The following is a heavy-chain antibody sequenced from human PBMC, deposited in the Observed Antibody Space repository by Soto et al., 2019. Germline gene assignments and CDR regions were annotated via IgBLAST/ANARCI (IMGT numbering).Heavy chain of an antibody. V-gene: IGHV3-23*01. Sequence: GSLKPPCAAPGFPFSRYAMSWVRQAPGKGLEWVSAISGSGGSTYYADSVKGRFTISRDNSKNKLYLQMNSLKAEDTAVYYCASLRSWGDYFDYWGQGTLVTVSS. CDR1: GFPFSRYA. D-gene: IGHD4-17*01. CDR3: ASLRSWGDYFDY. J-gene: IGHJ4*02. CDR2: ISGSGGST.